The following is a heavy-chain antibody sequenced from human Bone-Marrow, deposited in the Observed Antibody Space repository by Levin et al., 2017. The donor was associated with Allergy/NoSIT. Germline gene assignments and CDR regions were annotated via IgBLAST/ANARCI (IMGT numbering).Heavy chain of an antibody. D-gene: IGHD7-27*01. CDR1: GFTVSSTH. J-gene: IGHJ4*02. V-gene: IGHV3-53*01. CDR3: ARDPLGRGGY. Sequence: LSLTCAASGFTVSSTHMSWVRQAPGKGLAWVSIIYPGGTTYYADSVKGRFTISRDTSNNTVYLQMNSLRADDTAVYYCARDPLGRGGYWGQGTLVTVSS. CDR2: IYPGGTT.